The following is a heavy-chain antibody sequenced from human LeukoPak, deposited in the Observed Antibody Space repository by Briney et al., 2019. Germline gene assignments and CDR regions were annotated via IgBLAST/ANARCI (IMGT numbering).Heavy chain of an antibody. CDR2: IYYSGST. D-gene: IGHD2-2*02. V-gene: IGHV4-31*03. CDR1: GGSISSGGYY. CDR3: ARAGYCSSTSCYTWFDP. Sequence: SETLSLTCTVSGGSISSGGYYWSWIRQHPGKGLEWIGYIYYSGSTYYNPSLKSRVTISVDTSKNQFSLKLSSVTAADTAVYYCARAGYCSSTSCYTWFDPWGQGTLVIVSS. J-gene: IGHJ5*02.